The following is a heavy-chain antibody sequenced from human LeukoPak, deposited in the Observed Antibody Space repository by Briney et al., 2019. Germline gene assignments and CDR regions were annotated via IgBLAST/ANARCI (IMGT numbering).Heavy chain of an antibody. CDR2: ISGSGGST. Sequence: PGESLRLSCVASGFTFSTYAMSWVRQAPGKGLEWVSSISGSGGSTYFAGSVKGRFAISRDNSKNTVSMQMNSLKAEDTAVYYCAKGGQNFDFWRFDYWGQGSLVTVSS. CDR3: AKGGQNFDFWRFDY. CDR1: GFTFSTYA. V-gene: IGHV3-23*01. D-gene: IGHD3-3*01. J-gene: IGHJ4*03.